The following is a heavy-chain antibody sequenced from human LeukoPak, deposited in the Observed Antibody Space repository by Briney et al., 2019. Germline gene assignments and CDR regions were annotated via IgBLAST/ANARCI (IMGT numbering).Heavy chain of an antibody. D-gene: IGHD6-13*01. CDR3: ARHRIAAAGMDY. CDR1: GGSISSYY. CDR2: IYYSGST. J-gene: IGHJ4*02. Sequence: SETLSLTCTVSGGSISSYYWSWIRQPPGKGLEWIGYIYYSGSTNYNPSLKSRVTISVDTSKNQFSLKLSSVTAADTAVYYCARHRIAAAGMDYWGQGTLVTVSS. V-gene: IGHV4-59*08.